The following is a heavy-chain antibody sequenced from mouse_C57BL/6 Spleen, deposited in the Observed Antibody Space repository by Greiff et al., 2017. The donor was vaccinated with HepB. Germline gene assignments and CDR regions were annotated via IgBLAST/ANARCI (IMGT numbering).Heavy chain of an antibody. CDR3: VRVDDGYYVDYAMDY. D-gene: IGHD2-3*01. CDR1: GFTFNTYA. Sequence: EVMLVESGGGLVQPKGSLKLSCAASGFTFNTYAMHWVRQAPGKGLEWVARIRSKSSNYATYYADSVKDRFTISRDDSQSMIYLQMNNLKTEDTAMYYCVRVDDGYYVDYAMDYWGQGTSVTVSS. J-gene: IGHJ4*01. CDR2: IRSKSSNYAT. V-gene: IGHV10-3*01.